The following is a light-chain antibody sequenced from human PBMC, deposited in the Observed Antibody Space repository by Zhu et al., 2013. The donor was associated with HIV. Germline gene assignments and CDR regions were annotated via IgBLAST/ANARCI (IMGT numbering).Light chain of an antibody. Sequence: QSALTQPPSVSGSPGQSVTISCAGTISDIGGYNYVSWYQQHPGKAPKLILYEVIKRPSGITNRFSGSKSGTTASLTVSGLQAEDEAHYYCTSYAGDNNVIFGGGTKLTVL. V-gene: IGLV2-8*01. CDR2: EVI. J-gene: IGLJ2*01. CDR3: TSYAGDNNVI. CDR1: ISDIGGYNY.